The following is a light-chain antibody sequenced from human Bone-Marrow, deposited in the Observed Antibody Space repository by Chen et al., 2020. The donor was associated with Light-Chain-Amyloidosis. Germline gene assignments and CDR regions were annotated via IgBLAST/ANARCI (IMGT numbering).Light chain of an antibody. CDR3: QSYDSSNQGVV. Sequence: NFMLTQPHSVSESPGKTVTISCTGSSGRIASNYVQWYQQRPGSAPTTVIFEDNHRPSGVPDRFSGSSASPSKAASLPISGLKTEDAADYYCQSYDSSNQGVVFGGGTKLTVL. CDR1: SGRIASNY. V-gene: IGLV6-57*02. CDR2: EDN. J-gene: IGLJ2*01.